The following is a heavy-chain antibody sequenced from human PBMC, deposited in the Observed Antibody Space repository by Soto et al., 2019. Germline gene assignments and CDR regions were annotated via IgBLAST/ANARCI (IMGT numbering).Heavy chain of an antibody. CDR2: ISSSSSTI. D-gene: IGHD2-2*02. V-gene: IGHV3-48*01. CDR1: GFTFSSYS. Sequence: PGGSLRLSCAASGFTFSSYSMNWVRQAPGKGLEWVSYISSSSSTIYYADSVKGRFTISRDNAKNSLYLQMNSLRAEDTAVYYCARDAIMTKTPPHDYWGQGTLVTVSS. J-gene: IGHJ4*02. CDR3: ARDAIMTKTPPHDY.